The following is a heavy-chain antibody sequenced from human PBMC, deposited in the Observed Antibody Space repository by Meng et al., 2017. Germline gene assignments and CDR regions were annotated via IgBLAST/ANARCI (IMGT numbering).Heavy chain of an antibody. J-gene: IGHJ5*02. CDR2: IYYSGST. CDR3: ARRGADYGAFDP. V-gene: IGHV4-30-4*01. CDR1: GGSISSGHYY. D-gene: IGHD4/OR15-4a*01. Sequence: QVHPQGAGPGLGEPAPTLSPPCTVPGGSISSGHYYWSWIRQPPGKGLEWIGYIYYSGSTHYNPSLKSRVIISLDTSKNQFSLKLSSVTAADTAVYYCARRGADYGAFDPWGQGTLVTVSS.